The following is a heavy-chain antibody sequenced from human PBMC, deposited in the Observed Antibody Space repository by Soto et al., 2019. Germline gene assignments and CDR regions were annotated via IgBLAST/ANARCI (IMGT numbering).Heavy chain of an antibody. CDR1: GYTFTSYY. V-gene: IGHV1-46*01. CDR2: INPSGGST. D-gene: IGHD3-10*01. CDR3: ARDVLLWFGESSWTFDY. J-gene: IGHJ4*02. Sequence: GASVKVSCKASGYTFTSYYMHWVRQAPGQGLEWMGIINPSGGSTSYAQKFQGRVTMTRDTSTSTVYMELSSLRSEDTAVYYCARDVLLWFGESSWTFDYWGQGTLVTVSS.